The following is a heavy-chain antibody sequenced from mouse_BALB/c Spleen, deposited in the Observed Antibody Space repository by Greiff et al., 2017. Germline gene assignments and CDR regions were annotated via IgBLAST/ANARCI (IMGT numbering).Heavy chain of an antibody. CDR2: ISNGGGST. D-gene: IGHD2-4*01. J-gene: IGHJ2*01. V-gene: IGHV5-12-2*01. CDR3: ARHGYYDYGYYFDY. Sequence: EVKLMESGGGLVKPGGSLKLSCAASGFTFSSYTMSWVRQTPEKRLEWVAYISNGGGSTYYPDTVKGRFTISRDNAKNTLYLQMSSLKSEDTAMYYCARHGYYDYGYYFDYWGQGTTLTVSS. CDR1: GFTFSSYT.